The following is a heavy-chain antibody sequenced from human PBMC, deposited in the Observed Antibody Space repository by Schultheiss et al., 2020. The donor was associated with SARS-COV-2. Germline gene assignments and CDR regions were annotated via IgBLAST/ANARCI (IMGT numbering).Heavy chain of an antibody. Sequence: SETLSLTCTVSGGSISSYYWSWIRQPPGKGLEWIGEINHSGSTNYNPSLKSRVTISVDTSKNQFSLKLSSVTAADTAVYYCARVGGFRTTGDAFDIWGQGTMVTVSS. J-gene: IGHJ3*02. CDR2: INHSGST. CDR1: GGSISSYY. CDR3: ARVGGFRTTGDAFDI. V-gene: IGHV4-34*01. D-gene: IGHD3-16*01.